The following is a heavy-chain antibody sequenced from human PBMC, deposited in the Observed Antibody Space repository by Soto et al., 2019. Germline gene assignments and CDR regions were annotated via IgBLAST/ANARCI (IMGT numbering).Heavy chain of an antibody. V-gene: IGHV3-30*03. J-gene: IGHJ5*02. D-gene: IGHD3-16*01. CDR2: ISYDGSNK. CDR3: ARDLHDYVSFRFDP. Sequence: GGSLRLSCAASGFTFSNYGMHWVRQAPGKGLEWVAVISYDGSNKYCADSVKGRFTISRDNAKNSLYLQMNSLRAEDTAVYYCARDLHDYVSFRFDPWGQGTLVTVSS. CDR1: GFTFSNYG.